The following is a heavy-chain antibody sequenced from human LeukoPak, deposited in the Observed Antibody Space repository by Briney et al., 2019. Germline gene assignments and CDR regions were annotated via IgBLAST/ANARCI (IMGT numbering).Heavy chain of an antibody. D-gene: IGHD2-2*02. J-gene: IGHJ4*02. CDR3: ARDHCSSTSCYIGY. CDR1: GFTFSDCY. Sequence: GGSLRLSCAASGFTFSDCYMSWIRQAPGKGLEWVSYISSSGSTIYYADSVEGRFTISRDNAKNSLYLQMNSLRAEDTAVYYCARDHCSSTSCYIGYWGQGTLVTVSS. CDR2: ISSSGSTI. V-gene: IGHV3-11*01.